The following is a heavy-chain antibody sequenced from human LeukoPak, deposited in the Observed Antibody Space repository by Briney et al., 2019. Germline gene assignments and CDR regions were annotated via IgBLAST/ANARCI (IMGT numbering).Heavy chain of an antibody. J-gene: IGHJ4*02. CDR3: AKGEQWRLMDNIDY. CDR2: ISWDGGST. D-gene: IGHD6-19*01. V-gene: IGHV3-43*01. Sequence: GGSLRLSCAASGFTFDDYTMHWVRQAPGKGLEWVSLISWDGGSTYYADSVKGRFTISRDNSKNSLYLQMNSLRTEDTALYYCAKGEQWRLMDNIDYWGQGTLVTVSS. CDR1: GFTFDDYT.